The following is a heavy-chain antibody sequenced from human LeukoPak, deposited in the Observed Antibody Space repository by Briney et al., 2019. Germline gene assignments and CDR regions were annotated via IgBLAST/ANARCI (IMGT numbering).Heavy chain of an antibody. J-gene: IGHJ6*03. D-gene: IGHD3-22*01. Sequence: GGSLRLSCAASGFTFDDYAIHWVRQAPGKGLEWVSLISGGGGSTYYADSVKGRFTISRDNSKNTLYLQMNSLRTEDTALYYCAKDGLYDSSGQSYMDVWGKGTTVTVSS. CDR2: ISGGGGST. CDR3: AKDGLYDSSGQSYMDV. V-gene: IGHV3-43*02. CDR1: GFTFDDYA.